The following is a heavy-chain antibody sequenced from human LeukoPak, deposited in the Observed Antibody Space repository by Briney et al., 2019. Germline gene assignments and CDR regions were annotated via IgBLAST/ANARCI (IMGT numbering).Heavy chain of an antibody. Sequence: ASVKVSCKASGYSFTSNYIHWVRQAPGQGLEWMGMIYPRDGSTSYAQKFQGRVTVTRDTSTSTVHMELSGLRSEDTAVYYCARALAAKRKAAAAHFDIWGQGTMVTVSS. CDR2: IYPRDGST. J-gene: IGHJ3*02. CDR1: GYSFTSNY. D-gene: IGHD2-15*01. V-gene: IGHV1-46*01. CDR3: ARALAAKRKAAAAHFDI.